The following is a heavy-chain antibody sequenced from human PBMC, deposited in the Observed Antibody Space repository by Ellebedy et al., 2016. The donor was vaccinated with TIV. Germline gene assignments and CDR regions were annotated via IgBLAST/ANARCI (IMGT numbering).Heavy chain of an antibody. D-gene: IGHD3-22*01. CDR3: ALKSSSFYASSGYDY. CDR1: GGSFSGYS. CDR2: INQSGST. Sequence: SETLSLXXAVYGGSFSGYSWNWIRQSPGTGLEWIGKINQSGSTNNNPSLQSRVTTSMDPSKNQFSLKIDSVTAADTAVFYCALKSSSFYASSGYDYWGQGTLVTVSS. V-gene: IGHV4-34*06. J-gene: IGHJ4*02.